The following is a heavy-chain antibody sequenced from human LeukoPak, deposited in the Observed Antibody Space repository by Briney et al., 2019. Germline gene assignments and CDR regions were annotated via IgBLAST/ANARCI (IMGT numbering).Heavy chain of an antibody. J-gene: IGHJ4*02. CDR3: TTATRDISFDN. Sequence: GRSLRLSCAASGFIFSSYWMKWVRQAPGKGLEWVAEINEDGGEKYYVDSVKGRFTISRDNAKNSLSLQMNSLRAEDTAVYYCTTATRDISFDNWGQGTLVAVSS. D-gene: IGHD2-15*01. V-gene: IGHV3-7*01. CDR2: INEDGGEK. CDR1: GFIFSSYW.